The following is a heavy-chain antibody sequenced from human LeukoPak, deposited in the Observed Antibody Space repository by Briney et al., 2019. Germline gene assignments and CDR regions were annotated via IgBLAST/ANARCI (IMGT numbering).Heavy chain of an antibody. J-gene: IGHJ4*02. V-gene: IGHV5-51*01. Sequence: GESLKISCKTSGYRFTTQWIGWVRQMPGKGLEWMGIIYPADSDTRYSPSLQGQVTTSADKSITTAYLQWSSLKASDTAMYYCARLQGSDSAIDFWGQGTLVTVSA. CDR3: ARLQGSDSAIDF. CDR2: IYPADSDT. D-gene: IGHD2-15*01. CDR1: GYRFTTQW.